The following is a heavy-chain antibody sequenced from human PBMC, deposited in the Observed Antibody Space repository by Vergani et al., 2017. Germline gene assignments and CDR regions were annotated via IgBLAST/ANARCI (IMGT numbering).Heavy chain of an antibody. CDR2: IYYSGST. V-gene: IGHV4-31*03. CDR1: GGSISSGGYY. D-gene: IGHD3-16*02. Sequence: QVQLQESGPGLVKPSETLSLTCTVSGGSISSGGYYWSWIRQHPGKGLEWIGYIYYSGSTYYNPSLKSRVTISVDTSKNQFSLKLSSVTAADTAVYYCARDRFRSDYYYYGMDVWGQGTTVTVSS. J-gene: IGHJ6*02. CDR3: ARDRFRSDYYYYGMDV.